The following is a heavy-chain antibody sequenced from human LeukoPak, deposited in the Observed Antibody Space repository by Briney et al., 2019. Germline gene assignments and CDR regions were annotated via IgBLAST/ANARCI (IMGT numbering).Heavy chain of an antibody. V-gene: IGHV4-34*01. D-gene: IGHD2/OR15-2a*01. Sequence: PSETLSLTCAVYGGSFSGYYWSWIRQPPGKGLEWIGEINHSGSTNYNPSLKSRVAISVDTSKNQFSLKLSSVTAADTAVYYCARVVTLVSAFDIWGQGTMVTVSS. J-gene: IGHJ3*02. CDR1: GGSFSGYY. CDR3: ARVVTLVSAFDI. CDR2: INHSGST.